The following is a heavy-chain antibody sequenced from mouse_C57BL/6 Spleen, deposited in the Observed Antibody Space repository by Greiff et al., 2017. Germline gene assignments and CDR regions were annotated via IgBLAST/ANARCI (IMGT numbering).Heavy chain of an antibody. J-gene: IGHJ4*01. V-gene: IGHV1-15*01. CDR2: IDPETGGT. D-gene: IGHD1-3*01. CDR3: TRWDNLPGMDY. Sequence: VQLQQSGAELVRPGASVTLSCKASGYTFTDYEMHWVKQTPVHGLEWIGSIDPETGGTAYNQKFKGKAILTADKSSSTAYMELRSLTPEDSAVYYCTRWDNLPGMDYWGQGTSVTVS. CDR1: GYTFTDYE.